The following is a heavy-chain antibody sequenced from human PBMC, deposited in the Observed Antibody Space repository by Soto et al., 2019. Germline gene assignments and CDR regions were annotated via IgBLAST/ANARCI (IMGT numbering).Heavy chain of an antibody. V-gene: IGHV3-33*01. CDR3: ARDCSSSSYDAFDI. CDR2: IWYDGSNK. D-gene: IGHD6-13*01. Sequence: GGSLRLSCAASGFTFSSYGMHWVRQAPGKGLEWVAVIWYDGSNKYYADSVKGRFTISRDNSKNTLYLQMNSLRAEDTAVYYCARDCSSSSYDAFDIWGQGTMVTVSS. CDR1: GFTFSSYG. J-gene: IGHJ3*02.